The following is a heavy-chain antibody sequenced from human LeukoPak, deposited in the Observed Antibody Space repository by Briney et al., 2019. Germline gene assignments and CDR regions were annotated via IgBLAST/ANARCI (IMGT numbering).Heavy chain of an antibody. D-gene: IGHD3-3*01. J-gene: IGHJ6*03. CDR3: ARIYDFWSGYYYMDV. CDR1: GGSISSSSYY. Sequence: SETLSLTCTVSGGSISSSSYYWGWIRQPPGKGLEWIGRIYTSGSTNYNPSLKSRVTMSVDTSKNQFSLKLSSVTAADTAVYYCARIYDFWSGYYYMDVWGKGTTVTVSS. CDR2: IYTSGST. V-gene: IGHV4-39*07.